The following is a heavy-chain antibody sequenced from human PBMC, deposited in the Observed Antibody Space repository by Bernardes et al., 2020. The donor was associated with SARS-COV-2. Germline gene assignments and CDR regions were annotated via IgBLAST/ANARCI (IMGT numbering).Heavy chain of an antibody. CDR1: GGSFRGSY. J-gene: IGHJ3*02. V-gene: IGHV4-34*01. CDR2: MNHSGSP. Sequence: SETLSLTCDVYGGSFRGSYWSWIRQPPGKGLEWIGEMNHSGSPNYNPSLKSRVTISVDSSKNQFSLKLNSVTAADTAVYYCARGARISMIVVVMPQAAFDIWGQGTTVTVSS. CDR3: ARGARISMIVVVMPQAAFDI. D-gene: IGHD3-22*01.